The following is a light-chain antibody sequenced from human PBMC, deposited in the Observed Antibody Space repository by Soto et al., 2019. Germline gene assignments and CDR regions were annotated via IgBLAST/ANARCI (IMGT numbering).Light chain of an antibody. V-gene: IGKV1-33*01. J-gene: IGKJ4*01. Sequence: DIQMTQSPSSLSASVGDRVTITCQASQDISKYLNWYQQKPGKAPKLLIYDVFNLETGVPSRFSGSGSVTHFTFTISSLQPEDVATYYCQQYESLPTFSGGTKVEIK. CDR2: DVF. CDR3: QQYESLPT. CDR1: QDISKY.